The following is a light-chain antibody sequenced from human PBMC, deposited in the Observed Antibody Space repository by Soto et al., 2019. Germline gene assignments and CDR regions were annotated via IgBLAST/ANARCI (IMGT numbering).Light chain of an antibody. J-gene: IGKJ1*01. CDR1: QSVSSSY. Sequence: EIVLTQSPGTLSLSPGERATLSCRASQSVSSSYLAWYQQKPGQAPRPLIYGASSRAIGIPDRFSGSGSGTDFTLTISRLEPEDFAVYYCQQYGSSPWTFDQGTKVAIK. V-gene: IGKV3-20*01. CDR3: QQYGSSPWT. CDR2: GAS.